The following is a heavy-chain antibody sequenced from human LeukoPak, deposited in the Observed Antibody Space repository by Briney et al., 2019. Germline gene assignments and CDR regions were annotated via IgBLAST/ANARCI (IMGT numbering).Heavy chain of an antibody. Sequence: SVKVPCKASGGTFSSYAISWVRQAPGQGLEWMGGIIPIFGTANYAQKFQGRVTITADESTSTAYMELSSLRSEDTAVYYCAREGIVVVPAAIGYYFDYWGQGTLVTVSS. D-gene: IGHD2-2*02. J-gene: IGHJ4*02. V-gene: IGHV1-69*01. CDR1: GGTFSSYA. CDR3: AREGIVVVPAAIGYYFDY. CDR2: IIPIFGTA.